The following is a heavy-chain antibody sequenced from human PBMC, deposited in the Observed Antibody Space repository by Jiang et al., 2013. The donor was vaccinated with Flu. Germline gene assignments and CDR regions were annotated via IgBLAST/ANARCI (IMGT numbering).Heavy chain of an antibody. CDR2: IYYSGST. Sequence: YGSGLVKPSQTLSLTCTVSGGSISSGGYYWSWIRQHPGKGLEWIGYIYYSGSTYYNPSLKSRVTISVDTSKNQFSLKLSSVTAADTAVYYCARVNYDRRIDYVGPGNPGHRLL. V-gene: IGHV4-31*03. D-gene: IGHD3-22*01. CDR1: GGSISSGGYY. CDR3: ARVNYDRRIDY. J-gene: IGHJ4*02.